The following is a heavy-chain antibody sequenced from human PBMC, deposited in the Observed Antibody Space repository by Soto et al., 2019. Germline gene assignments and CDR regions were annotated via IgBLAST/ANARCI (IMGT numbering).Heavy chain of an antibody. D-gene: IGHD1-26*01. CDR1: GFPFSTYP. CDR3: AKVGLRWYSYYGMDV. CDR2: ISWNSGSI. V-gene: IGHV3-9*01. J-gene: IGHJ6*02. Sequence: GGSLRLSCAASGFPFSTYPMSWVRQAPGKGLEWVSGISWNSGSIGYADSVKGRFTISRDNAKNSLYLQMNSLRAEDTALYYCAKVGLRWYSYYGMDVWGQGTTVTVS.